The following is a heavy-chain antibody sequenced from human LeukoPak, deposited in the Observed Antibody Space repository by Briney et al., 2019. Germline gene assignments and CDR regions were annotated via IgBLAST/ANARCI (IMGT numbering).Heavy chain of an antibody. CDR1: GGSISSYY. J-gene: IGHJ3*02. CDR2: IYYSGST. V-gene: IGHV4-59*01. D-gene: IGHD1-7*01. Sequence: PSETLSLTCTVSGGSISSYYWSWIRQPPGKGLEWIGYIYYSGSTNYNPSLKSRVTIPVDTSKNQFSLKLSSVTAADTAVYYCASFNYVSDAFDIWGQGTMVTVSS. CDR3: ASFNYVSDAFDI.